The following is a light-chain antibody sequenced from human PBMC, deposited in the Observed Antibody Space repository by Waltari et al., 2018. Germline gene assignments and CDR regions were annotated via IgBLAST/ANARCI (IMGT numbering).Light chain of an antibody. V-gene: IGKV1-16*01. CDR3: QQYGNYPRT. J-gene: IGKJ1*01. Sequence: DIQMTQSPSSLSASVGDRVTITCRASQDIGNYLAWFQQKPGKAPKSLIRVASSLHSLVPSMFGASGAATDFTLTISSLQPDDFATYYCQQYGNYPRTFGQGTKVEMK. CDR1: QDIGNY. CDR2: VAS.